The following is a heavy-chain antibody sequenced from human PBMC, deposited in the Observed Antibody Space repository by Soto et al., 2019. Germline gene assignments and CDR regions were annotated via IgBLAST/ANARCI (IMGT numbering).Heavy chain of an antibody. D-gene: IGHD6-19*01. CDR1: GFTFSSYE. CDR2: ISSSGSTI. J-gene: IGHJ4*02. V-gene: IGHV3-48*03. Sequence: EVQLVESGGGLVQPGGSLRLSCAASGFTFSSYEMNWVRQAPGQGLEWVSYISSSGSTIYYADSVKGRFTISRDNAKNSLYLQMNSLRAEDTAVYYCARDLFQQWLEPTGYWGQGTLVTVSS. CDR3: ARDLFQQWLEPTGY.